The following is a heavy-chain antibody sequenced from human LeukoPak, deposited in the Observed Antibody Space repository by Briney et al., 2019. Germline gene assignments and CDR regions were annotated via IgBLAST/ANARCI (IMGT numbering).Heavy chain of an antibody. V-gene: IGHV3-20*01. CDR2: INWNGGST. J-gene: IGHJ3*02. D-gene: IGHD3-22*01. Sequence: GGSLRLSCAASGFTFDDYGMSWVRQAPGKGLEWVSGINWNGGSTGYADSVKGRFTISRDNAKNSLYLQMNSLRAEDTALYHCARAVYDSSGQDAFDIWGQGTMVTVSS. CDR3: ARAVYDSSGQDAFDI. CDR1: GFTFDDYG.